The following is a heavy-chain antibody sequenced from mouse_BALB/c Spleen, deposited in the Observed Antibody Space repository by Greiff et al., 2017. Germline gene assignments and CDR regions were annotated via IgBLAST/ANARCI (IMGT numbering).Heavy chain of an antibody. CDR3: TRGNYGTPFAY. CDR2: IYPSDSYT. V-gene: IGHV1-69*02. Sequence: QVQLQQSGAELVRPGASVKLSCKASGYTFTSYWINWVKQRPGQGLEWIGNIYPSDSYTNYNQKFKDKATLTVDKSSSTAYMQLSSPTSEDSAVYYCTRGNYGTPFAYWGQGTLVTVSA. D-gene: IGHD1-1*01. J-gene: IGHJ3*01. CDR1: GYTFTSYW.